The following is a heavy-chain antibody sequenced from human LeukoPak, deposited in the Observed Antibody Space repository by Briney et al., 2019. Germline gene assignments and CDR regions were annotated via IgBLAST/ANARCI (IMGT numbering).Heavy chain of an antibody. CDR1: GFAVSSNY. V-gene: IGHV3-53*01. CDR2: ICSGGNT. CDR3: AREYYYDSSGPFDY. D-gene: IGHD3-22*01. Sequence: GGSLRLSCAASGFAVSSNYMNWVRQAPGQGLEWVSVICSGGNTYFADSVKALFTISRDNTKNTVYLQMNSLRAEDTAVYYCAREYYYDSSGPFDYWGQGTLVTVSS. J-gene: IGHJ4*02.